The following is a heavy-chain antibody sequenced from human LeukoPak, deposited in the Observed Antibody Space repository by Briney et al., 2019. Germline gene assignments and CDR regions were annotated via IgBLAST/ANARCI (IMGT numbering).Heavy chain of an antibody. D-gene: IGHD6-13*01. Sequence: GGSLRLSCAASGFTFDDYAMHWVRQAPGKGLEWVSLISGDGGSTYYADSVKGRFTISRDNAKNSLYLQMNSLRAEDTALYYCARVEKSWYGNDAFDIWGQGTMVTVSS. J-gene: IGHJ3*02. CDR2: ISGDGGST. CDR1: GFTFDDYA. V-gene: IGHV3-43*02. CDR3: ARVEKSWYGNDAFDI.